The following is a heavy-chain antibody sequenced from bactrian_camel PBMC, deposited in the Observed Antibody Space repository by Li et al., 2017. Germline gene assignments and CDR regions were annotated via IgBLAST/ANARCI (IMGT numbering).Heavy chain of an antibody. CDR1: TQIRTFNLYA. Sequence: QVQLVESGGGSVQVGGSLTHSCQALTQIRTFNLYAMGWFRQAPGKEREGIATIDSDGGTSYATAVKGRFTISKDNAKNTLYLQMNSLKPEDTAMYYCAARLACYEDDYRRSDTFGYWGQGTQVTVS. CDR2: IDSDGGT. CDR3: AARLACYEDDYRRSDTFGY. V-gene: IGHV3S55*01. J-gene: IGHJ6*01. D-gene: IGHD1*01.